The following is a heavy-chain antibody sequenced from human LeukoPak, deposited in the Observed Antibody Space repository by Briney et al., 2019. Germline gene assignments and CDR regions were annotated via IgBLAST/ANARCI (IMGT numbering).Heavy chain of an antibody. J-gene: IGHJ6*02. CDR3: AREPHGLRGLSYYGMDV. D-gene: IGHD3-10*01. CDR1: GFTFSSYG. Sequence: GGSLRLSCAASGFTFSSYGMHWVRQAPGKGLEWVAVIWYDGSNKYYADSVKGRFTISRDNSKNTLYLQMNSLRAEDTAVYYCAREPHGLRGLSYYGMDVWGQGTTVTVSS. CDR2: IWYDGSNK. V-gene: IGHV3-33*01.